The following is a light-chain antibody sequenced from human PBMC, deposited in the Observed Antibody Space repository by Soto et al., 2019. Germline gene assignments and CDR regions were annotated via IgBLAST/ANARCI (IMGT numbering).Light chain of an antibody. CDR1: SSDVGGYNF. Sequence: QSALTQPASVSGSPGQSITISCTGTSSDVGGYNFVSWYQHHPGKAPKLMIYEVSNRPSGVSRRFFGSKSGNTASLTISGLQAEDEAHYYCSSFTSRSTLIFGGGTKLTVL. V-gene: IGLV2-14*01. J-gene: IGLJ2*01. CDR3: SSFTSRSTLI. CDR2: EVS.